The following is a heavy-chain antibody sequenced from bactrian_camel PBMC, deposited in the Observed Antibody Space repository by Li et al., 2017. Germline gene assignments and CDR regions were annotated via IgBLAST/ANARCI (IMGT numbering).Heavy chain of an antibody. D-gene: IGHD2*01. Sequence: QLVESGGGSVQAGGSLRLSCDASRYTYSTYCMGWFRQAHGDGCELVSTISSERSTYYADSVKGRFTISRDNAKKAVYLEMNSLKPEDTAMYYCAMRTEPRASGLYCGCTVSNGVLCNWGQGTQVTV. CDR2: ISSERST. J-gene: IGHJ4*01. CDR3: AMRTEPRASGLYCGCTVSNGVLCN. V-gene: IGHV3S25*01. CDR1: RYTYSTYC.